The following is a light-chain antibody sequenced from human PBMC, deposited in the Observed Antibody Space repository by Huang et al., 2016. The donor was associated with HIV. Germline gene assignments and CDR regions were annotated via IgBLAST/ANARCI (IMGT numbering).Light chain of an antibody. CDR3: QQRANRPT. J-gene: IGKJ4*01. CDR1: QNIKNY. Sequence: EVVLTQSPSTLSVFPGDKVTLSCRASQNIKNYLAWYQKRPGQAPRLLIYDASNRPADISSRVSGSGSGTDFSLTINGLESEDFAIYYCQQRANRPTFGGGT. CDR2: DAS. V-gene: IGKV3-11*01.